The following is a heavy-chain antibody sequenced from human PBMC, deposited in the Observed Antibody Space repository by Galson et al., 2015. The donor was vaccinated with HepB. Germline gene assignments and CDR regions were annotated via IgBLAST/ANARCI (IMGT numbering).Heavy chain of an antibody. CDR1: GYTFTSYG. CDR3: ARDVPAVWGLDAFDI. J-gene: IGHJ3*02. CDR2: ISAYNGNT. V-gene: IGHV1-18*01. D-gene: IGHD3-16*01. Sequence: SVKVSCKASGYTFTSYGISWVRQAPGQGLEWMGWISAYNGNTNYAQKLQGRVTMTTDTSTSTAYMELRSLRSDDTAVYYCARDVPAVWGLDAFDIWGQGTMVTVSS.